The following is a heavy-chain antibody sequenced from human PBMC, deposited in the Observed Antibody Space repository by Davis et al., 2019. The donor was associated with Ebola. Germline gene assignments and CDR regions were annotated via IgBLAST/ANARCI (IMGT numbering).Heavy chain of an antibody. D-gene: IGHD3-3*01. CDR2: IYTNGGT. CDR3: ARDIDFWSGYHYYYYMDV. Sequence: SETLSLTCTVSGGSISSGSYYWSWIRQPAGKGLEWIGHIYTNGGTKYNPSLESRVTISLDTSRNHFSLRLNSVTAADTAVYYCARDIDFWSGYHYYYYMDVWGKGTSVTVS. CDR1: GGSISSGSYY. J-gene: IGHJ6*03. V-gene: IGHV4-61*09.